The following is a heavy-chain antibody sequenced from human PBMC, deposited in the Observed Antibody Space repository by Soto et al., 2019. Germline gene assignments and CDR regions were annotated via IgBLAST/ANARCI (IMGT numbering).Heavy chain of an antibody. V-gene: IGHV3-30*18. CDR3: AKGGSEQWLGYYYYYGMDV. CDR2: ISYDGSNK. CDR1: GFTFSSYG. Sequence: GSLRLSCAASGFTFSSYGMHWVRQAPGKGLEWVAVISYDGSNKYYADSVKGRFTISRDNSKNTLYLQMNSLRAEDTAVYYCAKGGSEQWLGYYYYYGMDVWGQGTTVTVSS. J-gene: IGHJ6*02. D-gene: IGHD6-19*01.